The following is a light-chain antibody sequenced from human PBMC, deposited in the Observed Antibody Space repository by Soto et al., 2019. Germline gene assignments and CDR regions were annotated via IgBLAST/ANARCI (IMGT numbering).Light chain of an antibody. CDR2: WAS. J-gene: IGKJ2*01. V-gene: IGKV4-1*01. Sequence: DIVMTQSPDSLAVSLGERATIHCKSSQSVLYSSNNKNYLAWYQQRPGQPPKLLIYWASTRESGVPDRISGRGSGKDFPPTITLLMAEDVAVYYCQQYESTPPTFGQGTKLDIK. CDR3: QQYESTPPT. CDR1: QSVLYSSNNKNY.